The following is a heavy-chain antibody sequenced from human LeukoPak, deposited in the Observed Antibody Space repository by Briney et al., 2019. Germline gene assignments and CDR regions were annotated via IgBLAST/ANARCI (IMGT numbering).Heavy chain of an antibody. Sequence: PGGSLRLSCAASGFTFSSYGMHWVRQAPGKGLEWVAIISYDGSNKYYADSVKGRFTISRDNSKNTLYLQMNGLRAEDTAVYYCAKDRRAMVYTMGKYGMDVWGQGTTVIVSS. D-gene: IGHD2-8*01. J-gene: IGHJ6*02. V-gene: IGHV3-30*18. CDR2: ISYDGSNK. CDR1: GFTFSSYG. CDR3: AKDRRAMVYTMGKYGMDV.